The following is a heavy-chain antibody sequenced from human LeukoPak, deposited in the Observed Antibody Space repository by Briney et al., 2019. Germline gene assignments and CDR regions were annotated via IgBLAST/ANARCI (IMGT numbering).Heavy chain of an antibody. CDR3: ARQLRSYPGVSPIDY. CDR1: GGSFSGYY. Sequence: SETLSLTCAVYGGSFSGYYWSWIRQPPGKGLEWIGEINHSGSTNYNPSLKSRVTISVDTSKNQFSLKLSSVTAADTAVYYCARQLRSYPGVSPIDYWGQGTLVTVSS. CDR2: INHSGST. J-gene: IGHJ4*02. D-gene: IGHD1-7*01. V-gene: IGHV4-34*01.